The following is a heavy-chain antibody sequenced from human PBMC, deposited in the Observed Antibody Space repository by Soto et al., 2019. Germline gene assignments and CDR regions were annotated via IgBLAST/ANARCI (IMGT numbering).Heavy chain of an antibody. CDR3: ARALSGSYDY. Sequence: GGSLRLSCAASGFTFSDHFIDWVRQAPGKGLEWIGRTRNKANSYITDYAASVKGRFTVSRDDSKNLVYLQMNSLKTEDTAVYYCARALSGSYDYWGQGTLVTVSS. J-gene: IGHJ4*02. D-gene: IGHD1-26*01. CDR2: TRNKANSYIT. CDR1: GFTFSDHF. V-gene: IGHV3-72*01.